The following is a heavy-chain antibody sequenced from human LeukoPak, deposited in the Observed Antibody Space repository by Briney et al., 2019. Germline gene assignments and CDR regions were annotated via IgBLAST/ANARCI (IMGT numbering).Heavy chain of an antibody. V-gene: IGHV2-70*11. D-gene: IGHD1-26*01. CDR3: ARTYVGATDY. CDR2: IDWDDDK. CDR1: GFSLSTRGVW. Sequence: CGPSLVKPPQTLTLTCTFSGFSLSTRGVWVSCILQPPGKALEWLARIDWDDDKYYSTSLKTRLTISKDTSKNQVVLTMTNMDPVDTATYYCARTYVGATDYWGQGTLVTVSS. J-gene: IGHJ4*02.